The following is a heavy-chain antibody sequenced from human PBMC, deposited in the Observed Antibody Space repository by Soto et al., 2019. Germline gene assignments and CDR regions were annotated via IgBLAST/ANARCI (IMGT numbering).Heavy chain of an antibody. V-gene: IGHV3-48*01. J-gene: IGHJ4*02. D-gene: IGHD3-16*01. CDR1: GFTFSSHS. CDR3: ARHDL. Sequence: GGSLRLSCAASGFTFSSHSMNWVRQTPGKGLEWLSFISRDSRTIYYAGSVKGRFTISRDNAKNSLFLQMNSLRVEDTAVYYCARHDLWGQGTQVTVSS. CDR2: ISRDSRTI.